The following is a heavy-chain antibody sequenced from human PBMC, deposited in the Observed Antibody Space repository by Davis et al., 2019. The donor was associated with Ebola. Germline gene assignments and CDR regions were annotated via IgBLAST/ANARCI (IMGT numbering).Heavy chain of an antibody. Sequence: MPSETLSLTCTVSGGSLSSYYWRWLRQPPGKGLEWIGYIYDSGSTKYNPSLKSRVTMSVDTSKNHFSLLLSSVTAADTAVYHWARDRGYGSGEFKFDYWGQGTLVTVSS. J-gene: IGHJ4*02. CDR2: IYDSGST. CDR1: GGSLSSYY. D-gene: IGHD6-19*01. V-gene: IGHV4-59*01. CDR3: ARDRGYGSGEFKFDY.